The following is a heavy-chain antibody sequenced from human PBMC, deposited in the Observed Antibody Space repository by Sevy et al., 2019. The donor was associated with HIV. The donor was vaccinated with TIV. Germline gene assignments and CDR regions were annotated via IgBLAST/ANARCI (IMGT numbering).Heavy chain of an antibody. CDR1: GGSISSGNYY. V-gene: IGHV4-30-4*01. CDR2: ISYTGNT. D-gene: IGHD6-6*01. Sequence: SETLSLTCTVSGGSISSGNYYWHWIRQPPGKGLEWIGYISYTGNTYYNPSLKSPVTISVDKSNNQFALRLTTVTAADTAVYYCARDATEYTGSSVWFDPWGQGTLVTVSS. J-gene: IGHJ5*02. CDR3: ARDATEYTGSSVWFDP.